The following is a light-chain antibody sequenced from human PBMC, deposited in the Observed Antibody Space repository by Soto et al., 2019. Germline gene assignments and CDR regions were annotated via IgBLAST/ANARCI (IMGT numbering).Light chain of an antibody. CDR2: EVS. V-gene: IGLV2-8*01. Sequence: QSVLTQPPSASGSPGQSVTISCTGTSSDVGGYNYVSWYQPHPAKAPILRIYEVSKRPSGVPDRYSVSKSGNPASLTVSRLHAEDEDDYYCSSYAGSHPPLVFGTGTKLTVL. J-gene: IGLJ1*01. CDR3: SSYAGSHPPLV. CDR1: SSDVGGYNY.